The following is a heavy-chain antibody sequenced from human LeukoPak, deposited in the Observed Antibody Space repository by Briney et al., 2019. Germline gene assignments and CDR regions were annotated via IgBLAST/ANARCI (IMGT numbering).Heavy chain of an antibody. CDR1: GLHFSGTA. J-gene: IGHJ5*02. CDR2: ISHDGMNA. D-gene: IGHD6-19*01. V-gene: IGHV3-23*01. Sequence: PGGSLRLSCAASGLHFSGTAMSWVRQAPGKGLESVSAISHDGMNAYYADSVKGRFTISRDNSKKTVSLEMSSLTAADTGVYYCAKDGAQYSSGPECDPRGQGALVTVAS. CDR3: AKDGAQYSSGPECDP.